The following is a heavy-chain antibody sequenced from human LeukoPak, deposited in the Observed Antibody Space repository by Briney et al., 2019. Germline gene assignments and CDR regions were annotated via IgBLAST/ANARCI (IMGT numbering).Heavy chain of an antibody. CDR3: AKDLLVYCGGDCYSDY. V-gene: IGHV3-30*02. D-gene: IGHD2-21*02. CDR2: IRYDGSNK. CDR1: GFTFSSYG. J-gene: IGHJ4*02. Sequence: GGSLRLSCAASGFTFSSYGMHWVRQAPGKGLEWVAFIRYDGSNKYYADSVKGRFTISRDNSKNTLYLQMNSLRAEDTAVYYCAKDLLVYCGGDCYSDYWGQGTLVTVSS.